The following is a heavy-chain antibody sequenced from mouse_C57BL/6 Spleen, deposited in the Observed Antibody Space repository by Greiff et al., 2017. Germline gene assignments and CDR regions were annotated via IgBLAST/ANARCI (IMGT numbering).Heavy chain of an antibody. V-gene: IGHV1-39*01. Sequence: VQLKESGPELVKPGASVKISCKASGYSFTDYNMNWVKQSNGKSLEWIGVINPNYGTTSYNQKFKGKATLTVDQSSSTAYMQLNILTSEDSAVYYCARSVYGSHWYFDVWGTGTTVTVSS. CDR3: ARSVYGSHWYFDV. J-gene: IGHJ1*03. D-gene: IGHD1-1*01. CDR2: INPNYGTT. CDR1: GYSFTDYN.